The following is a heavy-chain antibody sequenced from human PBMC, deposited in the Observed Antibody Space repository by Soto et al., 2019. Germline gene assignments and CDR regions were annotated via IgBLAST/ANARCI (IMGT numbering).Heavy chain of an antibody. D-gene: IGHD6-13*01. Sequence: QVQLVQSGAEVKKPGASVKVSCKASGYTITSYGISWVRQAPGQGLEWMGWISAYNGNTNYAQKLQGRVTMTTDTSTSTAYMALRSLRADDTAVYYCAAQAMYSSRWYLYARPAEFDPWGQGTLVTVSS. V-gene: IGHV1-18*04. CDR1: GYTITSYG. CDR2: ISAYNGNT. J-gene: IGHJ5*02. CDR3: AAQAMYSSRWYLYARPAEFDP.